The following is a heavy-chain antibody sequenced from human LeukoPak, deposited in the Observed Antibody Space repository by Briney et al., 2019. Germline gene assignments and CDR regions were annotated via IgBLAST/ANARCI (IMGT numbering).Heavy chain of an antibody. V-gene: IGHV3-15*01. D-gene: IGHD1-26*01. Sequence: GGSLRLSCAASGFTFSSYEMNWVRQAPGKGLEWVGNIRSKTDGGTTDFAAAVKGRFTISRDDSQNTLYLQMNSLITEDTAVYLCTREYYGSLNDWGQGTLVTVSS. CDR2: IRSKTDGGTT. CDR3: TREYYGSLND. CDR1: GFTFSSYE. J-gene: IGHJ4*02.